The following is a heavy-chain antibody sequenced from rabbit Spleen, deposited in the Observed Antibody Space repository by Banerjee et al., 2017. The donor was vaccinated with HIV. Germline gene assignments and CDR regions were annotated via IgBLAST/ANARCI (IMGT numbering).Heavy chain of an antibody. Sequence: QSLEESGGDLVKPGASLTLTCIASGVSFSGDSYMCWVRQAPGKGLEWIACIDVGSSGFTYFATWAKGRFTISKTSSTTVTLQMTSLTAADTATYFCARDLVAVIGWNFSLWGPGTLVTVS. CDR1: GVSFSGDSY. V-gene: IGHV1S40*01. CDR2: IDVGSSGFT. D-gene: IGHD1-1*01. CDR3: ARDLVAVIGWNFSL. J-gene: IGHJ4*01.